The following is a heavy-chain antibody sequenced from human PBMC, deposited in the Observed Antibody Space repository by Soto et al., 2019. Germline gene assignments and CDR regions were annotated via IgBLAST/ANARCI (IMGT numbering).Heavy chain of an antibody. CDR1: GFTFSSYA. D-gene: IGHD2-2*03. CDR3: AREEIGSEMSIRYYYGMDV. J-gene: IGHJ6*02. CDR2: ISYDGSNK. V-gene: IGHV3-30-3*01. Sequence: QVQLVESGGGVVQPGRSLRLSCAASGFTFSSYAMHWVRQAPGKGLEWVAVISYDGSNKYYADSVKGRFTISRDNSTNTLYLQMNSLRAEDTAVYYCAREEIGSEMSIRYYYGMDVWGQGTTVTVSS.